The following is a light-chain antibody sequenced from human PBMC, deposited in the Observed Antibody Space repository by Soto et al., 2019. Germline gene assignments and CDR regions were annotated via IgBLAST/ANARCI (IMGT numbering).Light chain of an antibody. CDR1: SSNIGAGYD. Sequence: QSVLTQPPSVSGAPGQRVTISCTGSSSNIGAGYDVHWYQQLPGTAPKLLIYGNSNRPSGVPDRFSGSKSGTSASLAITVLQAEDEADYYCQSYDSSLSAYVFGTGTKLTVL. V-gene: IGLV1-40*01. CDR3: QSYDSSLSAYV. CDR2: GNS. J-gene: IGLJ1*01.